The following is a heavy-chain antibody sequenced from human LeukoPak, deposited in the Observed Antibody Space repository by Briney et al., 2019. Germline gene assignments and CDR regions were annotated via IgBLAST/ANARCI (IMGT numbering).Heavy chain of an antibody. Sequence: SETLSLTCAVSGGSISSKNWWSWVRQPPGKGLEWIGSIYYGGSTYYNASLRSRVTTSVDTSKNQFSLKLSSVTAADTAVYYCARDGNVLRYFGYGMDVWGQGTTVTVSS. CDR2: IYYGGST. CDR3: ARDGNVLRYFGYGMDV. D-gene: IGHD3-9*01. CDR1: GGSISSKNW. J-gene: IGHJ6*02. V-gene: IGHV4-4*02.